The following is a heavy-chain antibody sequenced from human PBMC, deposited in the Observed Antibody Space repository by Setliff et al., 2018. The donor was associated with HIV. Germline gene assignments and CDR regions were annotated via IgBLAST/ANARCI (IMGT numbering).Heavy chain of an antibody. Sequence: SETLSLTCSVYGGSFSGYYWTWIRQPPGEGLEWIGEINHNGNTNYNPSLKSRVSISVDTSKNQFSLKLSSVTAADTAVYYCAGITVVTPYYFDYWGQGTLVTVSS. CDR2: INHNGNT. D-gene: IGHD2-21*02. J-gene: IGHJ4*02. V-gene: IGHV4-34*01. CDR3: AGITVVTPYYFDY. CDR1: GGSFSGYY.